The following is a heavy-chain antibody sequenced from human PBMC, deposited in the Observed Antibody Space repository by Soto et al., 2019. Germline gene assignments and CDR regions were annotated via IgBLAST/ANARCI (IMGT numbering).Heavy chain of an antibody. CDR3: ARLRAAMVVSFYYYYGMDV. D-gene: IGHD5-18*01. V-gene: IGHV5-51*01. CDR2: IFPSDSDT. J-gene: IGHJ6*02. Sequence: PGESLKISCRTSGYRFTSYWIAWVRQMPGKGLEWMGIIFPSDSDTRYSPSFQGQVTISADRSTSTVFLQWASLKASDTAVYYCARLRAAMVVSFYYYYGMDVWGQGTTVTVSS. CDR1: GYRFTSYW.